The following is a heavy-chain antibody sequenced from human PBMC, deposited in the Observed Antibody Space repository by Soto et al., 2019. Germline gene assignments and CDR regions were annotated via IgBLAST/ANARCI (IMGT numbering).Heavy chain of an antibody. CDR2: IYYSGST. D-gene: IGHD3-10*01. Sequence: SETLSLTCTVSGGSISSSSYYWGWIRQPPGKGLEWIGSIYYSGSTYYNPSLKSRVTISVDTSKNQFSLKLSSVTAADTAVYYCGRVTMVRGPKYYYGMDVWGQGTTVTVSS. J-gene: IGHJ6*02. CDR1: GGSISSSSYY. V-gene: IGHV4-39*01. CDR3: GRVTMVRGPKYYYGMDV.